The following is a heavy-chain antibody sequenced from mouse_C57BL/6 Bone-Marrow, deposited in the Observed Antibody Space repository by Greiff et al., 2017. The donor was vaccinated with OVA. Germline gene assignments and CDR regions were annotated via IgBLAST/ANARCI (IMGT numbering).Heavy chain of an antibody. CDR1: GYTFTSYW. CDR2: IDPSDSYT. J-gene: IGHJ3*01. CDR3: ARADYEFAY. D-gene: IGHD2-4*01. Sequence: VQLQQPGAELVMPGASVKLSCKASGYTFTSYWMHWVKQRPGQGLEWIGGIDPSDSYTNYNQKFKGKSTLTVDKSSSTAYMQLSSLTSEDSAVYYCARADYEFAYWGQGTLVTVSA. V-gene: IGHV1-69*01.